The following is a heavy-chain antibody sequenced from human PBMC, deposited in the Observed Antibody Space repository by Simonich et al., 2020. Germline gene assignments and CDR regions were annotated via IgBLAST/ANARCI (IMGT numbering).Heavy chain of an antibody. CDR3: ARDFRLQLVEIGTYYYYGMDV. CDR1: GFTFSSYE. Sequence: EVQLVESGGGLVQPGGSLRLSCAASGFTFSSYEMNWVSQAPGKGLEWVSYISSSGSTIYYADYVKGRFTIARDNAKNSLYLQMNILRAEDTAVYYCARDFRLQLVEIGTYYYYGMDVWGQGTTVTVSS. CDR2: ISSSGSTI. J-gene: IGHJ6*02. V-gene: IGHV3-48*03. D-gene: IGHD6-6*01.